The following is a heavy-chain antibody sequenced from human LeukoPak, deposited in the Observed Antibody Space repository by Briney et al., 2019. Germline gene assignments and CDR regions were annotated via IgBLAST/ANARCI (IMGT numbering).Heavy chain of an antibody. Sequence: SETLSLTCTVSGGSISSYYWSWIRQPPGKGLEWIGYIYYSGSTNYNPSLKSRVTISVDTSKNQFSLKLSSVTAADTAVYYCARDLNFDTNWFDPWRQGTLVTVSS. CDR2: IYYSGST. CDR1: GGSISSYY. J-gene: IGHJ5*02. CDR3: ARDLNFDTNWFDP. D-gene: IGHD3-9*01. V-gene: IGHV4-59*01.